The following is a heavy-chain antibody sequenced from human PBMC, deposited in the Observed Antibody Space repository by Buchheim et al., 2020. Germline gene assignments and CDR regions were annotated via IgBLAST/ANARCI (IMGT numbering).Heavy chain of an antibody. D-gene: IGHD3-10*01. CDR3: TTVGVF. CDR1: GFTFNNAW. J-gene: IGHJ4*02. CDR2: IRSKSDGGTT. Sequence: EVQLVESGGGLVKPGGSLRLSCAVSGFTFNNAWMSWVRQAPGKGLEWVGHIRSKSDGGTTGYAAPVKGRFTISRDDSKNTFFLQMNSLKTEDTAVYYCTTVGVFWGQGTL. V-gene: IGHV3-15*01.